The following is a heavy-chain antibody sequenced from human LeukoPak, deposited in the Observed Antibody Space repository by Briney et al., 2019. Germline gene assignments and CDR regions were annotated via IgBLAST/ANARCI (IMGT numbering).Heavy chain of an antibody. V-gene: IGHV3-13*01. Sequence: PGGSLRLSCAASGFTFSSYDMHWVRQATGKGLEWVSAIGTAGDTYYPGSVKGRFTISRENAKNSLYLQMNSLRAGDTAVYYCARLGRSYNAFDIWGQGTMVTVSS. D-gene: IGHD2-15*01. CDR2: IGTAGDT. J-gene: IGHJ3*02. CDR1: GFTFSSYD. CDR3: ARLGRSYNAFDI.